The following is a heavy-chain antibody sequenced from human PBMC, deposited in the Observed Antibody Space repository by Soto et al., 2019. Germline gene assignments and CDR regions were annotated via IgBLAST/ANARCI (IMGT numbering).Heavy chain of an antibody. CDR2: IWSDGSYE. D-gene: IGHD3-10*01. CDR3: ARGTGPGSFLIDY. V-gene: IGHV3-33*01. Sequence: QVQLVGSGGGVVQPGRSLRLSCAASGFIFSNYAMHWVRQAPGQGLEWVALIWSDGSYENYAESVKVRFTISRDNSKNTLYLQVNSLRVDDTAVYFCARGTGPGSFLIDYWGQGTLVTVSS. J-gene: IGHJ4*02. CDR1: GFIFSNYA.